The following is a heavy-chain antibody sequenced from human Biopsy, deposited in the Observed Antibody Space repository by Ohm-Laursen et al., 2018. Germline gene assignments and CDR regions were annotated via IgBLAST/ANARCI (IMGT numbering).Heavy chain of an antibody. CDR2: IRTDNGNT. Sequence: SEKVSCKASGYTFTTYGISWVRQDPGQGLEWMGWIRTDNGNTNYAQKLQGRATMTTDTSTSTAYMELRSLRSDDTAMYYCAIYYQPHLLTIFYYYYCMDVWGQGTTVTVSS. CDR1: GYTFTTYG. V-gene: IGHV1-18*01. D-gene: IGHD2/OR15-2a*01. J-gene: IGHJ6*02. CDR3: AIYYQPHLLTIFYYYYCMDV.